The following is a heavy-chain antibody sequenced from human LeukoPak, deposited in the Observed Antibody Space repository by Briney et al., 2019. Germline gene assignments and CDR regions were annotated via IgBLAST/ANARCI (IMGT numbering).Heavy chain of an antibody. V-gene: IGHV1-2*04. D-gene: IGHD6-13*01. Sequence: ASVKVSCKASGYTFTGYYMHWVRQAPGQGLEWMGWINPNSGGTNYAQKFQGWVTMTRDTSISTAYMELSRLRSDDTAVYYCARRGSSSWYGAFDIWGQGTMVTVSS. CDR2: INPNSGGT. CDR3: ARRGSSSWYGAFDI. J-gene: IGHJ3*02. CDR1: GYTFTGYY.